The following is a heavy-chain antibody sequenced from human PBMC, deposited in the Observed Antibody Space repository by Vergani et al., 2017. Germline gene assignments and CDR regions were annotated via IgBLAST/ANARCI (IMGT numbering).Heavy chain of an antibody. CDR1: VYTFTSYD. D-gene: IGHD1-26*01. CDR3: ARGYSFSGSYPGGY. J-gene: IGHJ4*02. V-gene: IGHV1-8*01. CDR2: MNPNSGNT. Sequence: QVQLVQSGAEVKKPGASVKVSCKASVYTFTSYDITWVRQATGQGLEWMGWMNPNSGNTGYAQKFQGRVTMTRNTSISTAYMELSSLRSEDTAVYYCARGYSFSGSYPGGYWGQGTLVTVSS.